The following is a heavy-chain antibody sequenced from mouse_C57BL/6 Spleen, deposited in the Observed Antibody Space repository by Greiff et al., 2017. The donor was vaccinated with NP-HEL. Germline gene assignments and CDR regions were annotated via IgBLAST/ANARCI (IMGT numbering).Heavy chain of an antibody. D-gene: IGHD2-3*01. CDR2: IDPSDSYT. J-gene: IGHJ4*01. CDR1: GYTFTSYW. V-gene: IGHV1-69*01. CDR3: ARTYGYYEGAMDY. Sequence: VQLQQPGAELVMPGASVKLSCKASGYTFTSYWMHWVKQRPGQGLEWIGEIDPSDSYTNYNQKFKGKSTLTVDKSSSTAYMQLSSLTSEDSAVYYCARTYGYYEGAMDYWGQGTSVTVSS.